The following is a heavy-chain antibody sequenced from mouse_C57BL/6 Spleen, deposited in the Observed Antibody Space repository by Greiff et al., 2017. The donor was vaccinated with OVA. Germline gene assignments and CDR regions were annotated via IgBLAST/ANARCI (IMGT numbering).Heavy chain of an antibody. CDR1: GYTFTSYW. CDR2: IDPSDSYT. V-gene: IGHV1-69*01. J-gene: IGHJ2*01. D-gene: IGHD3-2*02. CDR3: ARTAQAPYYFDY. Sequence: VQLQQPGAELVMPGASVKLSCKASGYTFTSYWMHWVKQRPGQGLEWIGEIDPSDSYTNYNQKFKGKSTLTVDKSSSTAYMQLSSLTSEDSAVYYCARTAQAPYYFDYWGQGTTLTVSS.